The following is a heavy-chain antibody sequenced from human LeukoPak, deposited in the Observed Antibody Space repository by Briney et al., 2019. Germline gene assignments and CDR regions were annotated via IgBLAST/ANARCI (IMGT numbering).Heavy chain of an antibody. CDR3: AKDDIVLMVYAIGPFDY. J-gene: IGHJ4*02. CDR2: ISTSGSTI. CDR1: GFTFSSYE. V-gene: IGHV3-48*03. D-gene: IGHD2-8*01. Sequence: GGSLRLSCAASGFTFSSYEMNWVRQAPGKGLEWVSYISTSGSTIYYADSGKGRFTISRDNAKNSLYLQMNSLRAEDTAVYYCAKDDIVLMVYAIGPFDYWGQGTLVTVSS.